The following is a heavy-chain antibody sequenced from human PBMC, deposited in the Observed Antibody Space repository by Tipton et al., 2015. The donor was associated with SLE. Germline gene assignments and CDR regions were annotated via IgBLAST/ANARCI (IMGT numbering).Heavy chain of an antibody. J-gene: IGHJ4*02. CDR3: ARAPDYYDSSGFDY. Sequence: TLSLTCTVSGVSISSYYWSWIRQPPGKGLEWIGYIYYSGSTNYNPSLKSRVTISVDTSKNQFSLKLSSVTAADTAVYYCARAPDYYDSSGFDYWGQGTLVTVSS. CDR1: GVSISSYY. D-gene: IGHD3-22*01. V-gene: IGHV4-59*01. CDR2: IYYSGST.